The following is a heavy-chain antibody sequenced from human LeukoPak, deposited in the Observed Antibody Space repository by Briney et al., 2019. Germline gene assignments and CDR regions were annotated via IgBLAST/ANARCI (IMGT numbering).Heavy chain of an antibody. CDR2: IYCSGTT. CDR1: GGSISSGGYY. V-gene: IGHV4-31*03. J-gene: IGHJ6*02. Sequence: PSETLSLTCTVSGGSISSGGYYWRWIRQHPGKGLEWIGYIYCSGTTYYNPSLKSRVTVSVDTSKNQFSLKLSSVTAADTAVYYCAREYDFTDVWGQGTTVTVSS. D-gene: IGHD3-3*01. CDR3: AREYDFTDV.